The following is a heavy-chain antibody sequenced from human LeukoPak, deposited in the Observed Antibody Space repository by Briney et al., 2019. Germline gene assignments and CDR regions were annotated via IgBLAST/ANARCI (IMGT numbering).Heavy chain of an antibody. CDR2: IGTAGDT. J-gene: IGHJ4*02. CDR1: GFTFSSYD. CDR3: ARGMGASTQSRFEQ. Sequence: GGSLRLSCAASGFTFSSYDMHWVRQATGKGLEWVSGIGTAGDTYYPGSVKGRFTISRENAKNSLYLQMNSLRAGDTAVYYCARGMGASTQSRFEQWGQGTLVTVSS. D-gene: IGHD1-26*01. V-gene: IGHV3-13*04.